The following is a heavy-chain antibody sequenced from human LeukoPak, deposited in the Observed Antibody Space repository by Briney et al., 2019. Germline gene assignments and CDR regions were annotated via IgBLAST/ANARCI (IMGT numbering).Heavy chain of an antibody. D-gene: IGHD1-26*01. V-gene: IGHV4-34*01. Sequence: PSETLSLTCAVYGGSFSGYYWSWIRQPPGKGLEWIGEINHSGSTNYNPSLKSRVTISVDTSKNQFSLKLSSVTAADTAAYYCARGGGSHRGSYYYYYMDVWGKGTTVTVSS. CDR1: GGSFSGYY. CDR3: ARGGGSHRGSYYYYYMDV. J-gene: IGHJ6*03. CDR2: INHSGST.